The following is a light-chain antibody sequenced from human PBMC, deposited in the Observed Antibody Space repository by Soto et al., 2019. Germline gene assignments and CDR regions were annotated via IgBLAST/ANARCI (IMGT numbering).Light chain of an antibody. J-gene: IGKJ4*01. CDR1: ERIYSAY. Sequence: EVVLTQSPGTLSLSRGERATLSFRASERIYSAYLGWYQQKPGQAPRLLIYGTSSRATGIPDRFSGSGSGTDFTLTISRLEPEDFAVYYCQQYGSSPLTFGGGTKVDIK. CDR3: QQYGSSPLT. CDR2: GTS. V-gene: IGKV3-20*01.